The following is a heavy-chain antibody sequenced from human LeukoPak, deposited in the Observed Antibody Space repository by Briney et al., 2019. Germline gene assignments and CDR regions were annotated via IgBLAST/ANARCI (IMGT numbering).Heavy chain of an antibody. CDR3: ARATEGYSSSVVYMDV. D-gene: IGHD6-6*01. J-gene: IGHJ6*03. CDR2: INHSGST. V-gene: IGHV4-34*01. Sequence: SETLSLTCAVYDGSFTDYHWTWIRQPPGKGLEWIGEINHSGSTSYSPSLKSRVTISVDTPKNQFSLKLSSVTAADTAVYYCARATEGYSSSVVYMDVWGKGTTVTVSS. CDR1: DGSFTDYH.